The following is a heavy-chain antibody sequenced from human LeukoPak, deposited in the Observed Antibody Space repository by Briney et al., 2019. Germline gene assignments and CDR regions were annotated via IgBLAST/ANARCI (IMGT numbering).Heavy chain of an antibody. J-gene: IGHJ4*02. CDR3: ARLGVRAARPFDY. D-gene: IGHD6-6*01. CDR1: GGSISSYY. CDR2: IYYSGST. Sequence: PSETLSLTCTVSGGSISSYYWSWIRQPPGKGLEWIGYIYYSGSTNYNPSLKSRVTIPVDTSKNQFSLKLSSVTAADTAVYYCARLGVRAARPFDYWGQGTLVTVSS. V-gene: IGHV4-59*01.